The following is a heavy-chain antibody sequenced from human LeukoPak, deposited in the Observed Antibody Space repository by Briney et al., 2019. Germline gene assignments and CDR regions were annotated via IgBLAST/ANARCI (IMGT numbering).Heavy chain of an antibody. J-gene: IGHJ4*02. CDR1: GDTFTANY. CDR2: INPKSGGT. CDR3: TGGSSSWYPGY. V-gene: IGHV1-2*02. D-gene: IGHD6-19*01. Sequence: ASVTVSCKAPGDTFTANYMHWVRRAPGQGLGWMGWINPKSGGTKYAQKFQGRVTMTRDTTISTVYMELSSLTSDDTAVYYCTGGSSSWYPGYWGQGTLVTVS.